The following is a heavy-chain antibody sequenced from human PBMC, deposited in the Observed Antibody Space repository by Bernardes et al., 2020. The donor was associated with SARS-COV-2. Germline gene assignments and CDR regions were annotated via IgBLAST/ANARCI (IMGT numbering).Heavy chain of an antibody. J-gene: IGHJ6*02. CDR3: VRDSHTYGDYKSYYYYYGMDV. CDR2: ISSSGSTI. V-gene: IGHV3-11*01. Sequence: GGSLRLSCAASGFIFSDYYMSWIRQAPGKGLEWVSYISSSGSTIYYADSVKGRFTISRDNAKNSLYLQMNSLRAEDTAVYYCVRDSHTYGDYKSYYYYYGMDVWGQGTTVTVSS. D-gene: IGHD4-17*01. CDR1: GFIFSDYY.